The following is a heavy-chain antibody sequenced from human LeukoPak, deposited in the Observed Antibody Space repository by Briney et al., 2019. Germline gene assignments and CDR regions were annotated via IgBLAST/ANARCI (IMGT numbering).Heavy chain of an antibody. CDR2: IIPIFGTA. Sequence: ASVKVSCKASGGTFGSYAITWVRQAPGQGLEWMGGIIPIFGTANYAQKFQGRVTITADESTSTAYMELSSLRSEDTAVYYCARAAGIAVAGPPGYWGQGTLVTVSS. D-gene: IGHD6-19*01. V-gene: IGHV1-69*13. J-gene: IGHJ4*02. CDR1: GGTFGSYA. CDR3: ARAAGIAVAGPPGY.